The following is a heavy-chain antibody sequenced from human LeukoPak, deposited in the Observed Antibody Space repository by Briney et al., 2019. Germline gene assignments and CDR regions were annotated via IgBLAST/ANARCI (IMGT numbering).Heavy chain of an antibody. V-gene: IGHV1-2*02. CDR2: INPNSGDT. CDR3: ARTLVVINDAFDI. Sequence: ASVKVSCKTSGYTFTGYYIHWVRQAPGQGLEWMGWINPNSGDTNYAQKFQGRVSMTGHTSISTAYMELSRLRSDDTAVYYCARTLVVINDAFDIWGQGTMVTVSS. D-gene: IGHD3-22*01. J-gene: IGHJ3*02. CDR1: GYTFTGYY.